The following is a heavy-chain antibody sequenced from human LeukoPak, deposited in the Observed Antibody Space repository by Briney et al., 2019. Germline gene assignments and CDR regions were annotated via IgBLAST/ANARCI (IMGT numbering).Heavy chain of an antibody. D-gene: IGHD1-1*01. J-gene: IGHJ6*02. CDR2: ISNNGGSS. Sequence: PGGSLRLSCSASGFTFSAYAMYWVRQAPGKGLEYVSGISNNGGSSFYADPVKGRFTISRDNSKNTLYLQMNSLRAEDTAVYYCAKRMTGTTEHYYYYGMDVWGQGTTVTVSS. CDR3: AKRMTGTTEHYYYYGMDV. CDR1: GFTFSAYA. V-gene: IGHV3-64*04.